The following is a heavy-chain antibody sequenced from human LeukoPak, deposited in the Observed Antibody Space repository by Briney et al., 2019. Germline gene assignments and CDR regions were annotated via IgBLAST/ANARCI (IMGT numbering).Heavy chain of an antibody. CDR1: GVSISRHY. CDR2: IYYSGST. J-gene: IGHJ5*02. V-gene: IGHV4-59*11. Sequence: SETLSLTCTVSGVSISRHYWSWIRQPPGKGLEWIGYIYYSGSTNYNPSLKSRVTISVDTSKNQFSLKLSSVTAADTAVYYCARHERNWFDPWGQGTLVTVSS. CDR3: ARHERNWFDP.